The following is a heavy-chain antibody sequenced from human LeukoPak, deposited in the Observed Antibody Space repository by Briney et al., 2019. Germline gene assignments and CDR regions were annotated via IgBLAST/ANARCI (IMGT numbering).Heavy chain of an antibody. J-gene: IGHJ4*02. V-gene: IGHV3-33*01. Sequence: GGSLRLSCAASGFTFSSYGMHWVRQAPGKGLEWVAVIWYDGSNKYYADSVKGRFTISRDNSKNTLYLQMNSLRAEDTAVYYCARACSSTSCGAYFDYWGQGTLVTVSS. CDR1: GFTFSSYG. CDR2: IWYDGSNK. CDR3: ARACSSTSCGAYFDY. D-gene: IGHD2-2*01.